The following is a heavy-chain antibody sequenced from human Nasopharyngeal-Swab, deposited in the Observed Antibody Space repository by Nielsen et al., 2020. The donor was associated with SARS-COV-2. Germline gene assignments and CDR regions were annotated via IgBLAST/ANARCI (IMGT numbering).Heavy chain of an antibody. V-gene: IGHV3-15*01. J-gene: IGHJ4*02. CDR3: TTDLGSSGWYSGVGY. Sequence: WIGKPPGKGLEGVGRIKSKTDGGTTDYAAPVKGRFTISRDDSKNTLYLQMNSLKTEDTAVYYCTTDLGSSGWYSGVGYWGQGTLVTVSS. D-gene: IGHD6-19*01. CDR2: IKSKTDGGTT.